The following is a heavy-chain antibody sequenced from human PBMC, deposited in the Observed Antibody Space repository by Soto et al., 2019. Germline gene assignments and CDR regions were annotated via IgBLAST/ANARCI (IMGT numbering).Heavy chain of an antibody. V-gene: IGHV1-69*13. D-gene: IGHD6-13*01. CDR1: GGAFSSDA. J-gene: IGHJ5*02. CDR3: ARHIPGRAAAGTVNPSFDT. Sequence: SVKVSCKAAGGAFSSDAVGWGRQAPGHGLEWMGGIIPIFGTANYAQKLHGRVTITSDESTRTAYMELGSLRSEDTDVYNCARHIPGRAAAGTVNPSFDTWGQGNLVT. CDR2: IIPIFGTA.